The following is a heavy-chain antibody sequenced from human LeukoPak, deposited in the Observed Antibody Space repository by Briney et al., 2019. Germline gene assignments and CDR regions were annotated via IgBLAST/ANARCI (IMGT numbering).Heavy chain of an antibody. J-gene: IGHJ1*01. V-gene: IGHV4-59*01. D-gene: IGHD2-21*02. CDR3: ARYRGGDRAEYFQH. CDR1: GGSISSYY. Sequence: SETLSLTCTVSGGSISSYYWSWIRQPPGQGLEWIGYIYYSGSTNYNPSLKSRVTISVDTSKNQFSLKLSSVTAADTAVYYCARYRGGDRAEYFQHWGQGTLVTVSS. CDR2: IYYSGST.